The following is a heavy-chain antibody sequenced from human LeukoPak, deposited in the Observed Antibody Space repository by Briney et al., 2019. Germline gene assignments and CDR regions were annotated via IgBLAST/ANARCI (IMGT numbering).Heavy chain of an antibody. J-gene: IGHJ4*02. V-gene: IGHV1-18*01. D-gene: IGHD6-6*01. CDR2: ISAYNGNT. CDR3: ARDSPPSSSSSALGVD. Sequence: ASVKVSCKASGYTFTSYGISWVRQAPGQGLEWMGWISAYNGNTNYAQKLQGRVTMTTDTSTSTAYMELRSLRSDDTAVYYCARDSPPSSSSSALGVDWGQGTLVTVSS. CDR1: GYTFTSYG.